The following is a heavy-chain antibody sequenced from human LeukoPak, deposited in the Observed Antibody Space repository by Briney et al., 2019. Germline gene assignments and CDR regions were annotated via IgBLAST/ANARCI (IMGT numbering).Heavy chain of an antibody. Sequence: SETLSLTCAVYGGSFSDYYWSWIRQPPGKGLEWIGEINHSGRNNYNPSLKSRVTISVDTSKNQFSLKMSSVTAADTAVYYCARHSPFSSGPTPYLDYWGQGTLVTVSS. D-gene: IGHD3-22*01. V-gene: IGHV4-34*01. CDR1: GGSFSDYY. J-gene: IGHJ4*02. CDR2: INHSGRN. CDR3: ARHSPFSSGPTPYLDY.